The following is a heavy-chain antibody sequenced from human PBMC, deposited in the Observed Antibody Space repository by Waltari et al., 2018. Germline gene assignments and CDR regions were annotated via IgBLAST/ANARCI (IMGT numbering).Heavy chain of an antibody. D-gene: IGHD4-4*01. V-gene: IGHV3-7*01. CDR3: ARELRGPRARYSRPLDY. CDR1: GFTFSSYW. Sequence: EVQLVESGGGLVQPGGSLRLSCAASGFTFSSYWMSWVRQAPGKGLEWVANIKQDGSEKYYVDSVKGRFTISRDNAKNSLYLQMNSLRAEDTAVYYCARELRGPRARYSRPLDYWGQGTLVTVSS. J-gene: IGHJ4*02. CDR2: IKQDGSEK.